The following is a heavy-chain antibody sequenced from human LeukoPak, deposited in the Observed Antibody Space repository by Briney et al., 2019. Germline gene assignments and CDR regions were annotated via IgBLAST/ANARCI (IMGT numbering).Heavy chain of an antibody. V-gene: IGHV1-69*02. D-gene: IGHD4-11*01. Sequence: SVQVSCLASGGTFSSYTISWVRQAPGQGLEWMRRISPILGIANYAQKFQGRVTITADKSTRTAYMELSSLRSEDTAVYYCARKLGSNIDYRGQGTLVTVSS. J-gene: IGHJ4*02. CDR3: ARKLGSNIDY. CDR1: GGTFSSYT. CDR2: ISPILGIA.